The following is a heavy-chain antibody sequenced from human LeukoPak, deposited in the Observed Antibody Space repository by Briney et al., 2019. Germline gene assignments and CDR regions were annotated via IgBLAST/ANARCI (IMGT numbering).Heavy chain of an antibody. J-gene: IGHJ4*02. CDR1: GYTFSGYY. CDR2: INPNSGGT. D-gene: IGHD3-10*01. CDR3: ARALEDTYYYGSGSYSFDY. V-gene: IGHV1-2*02. Sequence: ASVKVSCKASGYTFSGYYIHWVRQVPGQGLEWMGWINPNSGGTNYAQKFQGRVTMTRDTSISTAYMELSRLRSDDTAVYYCARALEDTYYYGSGSYSFDYWGQGTLVTVSS.